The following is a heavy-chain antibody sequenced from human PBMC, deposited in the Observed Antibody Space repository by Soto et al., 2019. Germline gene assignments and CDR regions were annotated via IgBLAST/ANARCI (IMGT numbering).Heavy chain of an antibody. V-gene: IGHV3-30*18. Sequence: QVQLVESGGGVLQPGRSLRLSCAASGFTFSSYGMHWVRQAAGKGLEWVAVISYDGSNEYYADSVKGRFTTSRDNSTNTLYLQMNSLRAEDTAVYYCAKPGIAALHFTYWGQGTLVTVSS. CDR2: ISYDGSNE. CDR1: GFTFSSYG. CDR3: AKPGIAALHFTY. J-gene: IGHJ4*02. D-gene: IGHD6-6*01.